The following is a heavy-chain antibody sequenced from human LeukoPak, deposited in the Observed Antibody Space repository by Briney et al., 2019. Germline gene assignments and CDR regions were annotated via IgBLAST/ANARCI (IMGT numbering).Heavy chain of an antibody. CDR2: ISSSSSYI. CDR3: ARELDYDILTGYCY. V-gene: IGHV3-21*01. Sequence: GGSLRLSCAASGFTFRSYSMNWVRQAPGKGLEWVPSISSSSSYIYYADSAKGRFTISRYNAKNSVYLKMTSLRVEDTAVYYCARELDYDILTGYCYWGQGTLVTVSS. D-gene: IGHD3-9*01. CDR1: GFTFRSYS. J-gene: IGHJ4*02.